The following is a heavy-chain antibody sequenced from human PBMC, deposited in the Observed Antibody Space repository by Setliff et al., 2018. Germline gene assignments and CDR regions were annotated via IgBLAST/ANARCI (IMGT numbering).Heavy chain of an antibody. CDR1: GYSISSGYY. J-gene: IGHJ4*02. V-gene: IGHV4-38-2*01. D-gene: IGHD3-3*01. CDR2: INHSGST. CDR3: ARHGLQFLEWLSAFDY. Sequence: SETLSLTCAVSGYSISSGYYWGWIRQPPGKGLEWIGNINHSGSTYYNPSLKSRVTISVDTSKNQFSLKLTSVTAADTAVYYCARHGLQFLEWLSAFDYWGQGTLVTVPQ.